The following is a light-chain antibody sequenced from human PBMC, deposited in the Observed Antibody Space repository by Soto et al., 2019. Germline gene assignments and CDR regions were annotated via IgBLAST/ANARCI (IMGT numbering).Light chain of an antibody. Sequence: EIVLTQSPGTLSLSVGERVTLSCRASQSVSSYLAWYQQTPGQAPRLLIYDTSNRATGTPDRFSGSGSGTDFTLTIGRLEPEDFTVYYCQQYVSSPLTFGGGTTVEIK. V-gene: IGKV3-20*01. CDR2: DTS. CDR1: QSVSSY. J-gene: IGKJ4*01. CDR3: QQYVSSPLT.